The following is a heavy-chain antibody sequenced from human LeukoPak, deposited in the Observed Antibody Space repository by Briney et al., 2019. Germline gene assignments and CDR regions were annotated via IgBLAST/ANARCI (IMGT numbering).Heavy chain of an antibody. D-gene: IGHD3-9*01. Sequence: GESLKISCKGSGYSFTSYWIGWVRQMPGKGLEWMGIIYPGDSDTRYSPSFQGQVTISADKPISTAYLQWSSLKASDTAMYYCARWDYDILTGYWQGYFDYWGQGTLVTVSS. J-gene: IGHJ4*02. CDR3: ARWDYDILTGYWQGYFDY. CDR2: IYPGDSDT. V-gene: IGHV5-51*04. CDR1: GYSFTSYW.